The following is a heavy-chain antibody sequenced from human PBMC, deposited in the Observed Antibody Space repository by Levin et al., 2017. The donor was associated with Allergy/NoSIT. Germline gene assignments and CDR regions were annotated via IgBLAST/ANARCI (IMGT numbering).Heavy chain of an antibody. CDR2: INPSGGST. J-gene: IGHJ4*02. Sequence: ASVKVSCRASGYTFTSYSMHWVRQAPGQGLEWMGIINPSGGSTSYAQKFQGRVTMTRDTSTSTVYMELSSLRSEDTAVYYCARDPPVGDFWSGYPGYYFDYCGQGTLVTVSS. CDR1: GYTFTSYS. CDR3: ARDPPVGDFWSGYPGYYFDY. V-gene: IGHV1-46*01. D-gene: IGHD3-3*01.